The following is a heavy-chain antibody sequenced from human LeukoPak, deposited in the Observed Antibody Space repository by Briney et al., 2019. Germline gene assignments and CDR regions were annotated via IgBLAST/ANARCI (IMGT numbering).Heavy chain of an antibody. V-gene: IGHV3-7*01. J-gene: IGHJ4*02. CDR2: INQGGSDK. Sequence: GGSLRLSCAASGFTFSGHWMSWVRQAPGKGLEWVANINQGGSDKYYVDSVKGRFTISRDNAKNSLYLQMNSLRAEDTAMYYCATNRYFDYWGQGTLVTVSS. CDR1: GFTFSGHW. D-gene: IGHD2-8*01. CDR3: ATNRYFDY.